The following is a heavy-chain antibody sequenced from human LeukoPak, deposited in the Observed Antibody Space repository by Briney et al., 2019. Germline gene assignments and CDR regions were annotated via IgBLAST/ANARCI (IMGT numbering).Heavy chain of an antibody. CDR3: AKDESPAGYCSSTNCYFLDY. D-gene: IGHD2-2*01. V-gene: IGHV3-23*01. Sequence: GGSLRLSCAASGFTISSNYLSWVRQAPGKGLEWVSAISGSGGSTYYADSVKGRFTISRDNSKNTLYLQMNSLRAEDTAVYYCAKDESPAGYCSSTNCYFLDYWGQGTLVTVSS. J-gene: IGHJ4*02. CDR1: GFTISSNY. CDR2: ISGSGGST.